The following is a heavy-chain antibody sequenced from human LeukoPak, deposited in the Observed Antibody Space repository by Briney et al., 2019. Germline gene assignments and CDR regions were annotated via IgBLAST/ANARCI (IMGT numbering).Heavy chain of an antibody. Sequence: GGPLSLSCAASGFSFMNAWRTWVRQPPGKGLKGVGRIKSNADGGTPDYAAPARGRFTISRDDSKNTLYLQMNSLKTEDTAVYYCTTFYHEYSPYWGRGTLVTVSS. CDR3: TTFYHEYSPY. J-gene: IGHJ4*02. V-gene: IGHV3-15*01. CDR1: GFSFMNAW. CDR2: IKSNADGGTP. D-gene: IGHD2/OR15-2a*01.